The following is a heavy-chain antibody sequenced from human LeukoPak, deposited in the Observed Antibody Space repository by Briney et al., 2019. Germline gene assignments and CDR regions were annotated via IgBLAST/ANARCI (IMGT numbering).Heavy chain of an antibody. D-gene: IGHD1-26*01. J-gene: IGHJ4*02. V-gene: IGHV3-48*02. CDR2: ITASGTAM. Sequence: GGSLRLSCTASGFTFSRYAMNWVRQAPGKGLEWVSHITASGTAMFYADSVKGRFTISRDNAKNSLYLQMNSLRDEDTAVYYCASSGSYRFDYWGQGTLVTVSS. CDR3: ASSGSYRFDY. CDR1: GFTFSRYA.